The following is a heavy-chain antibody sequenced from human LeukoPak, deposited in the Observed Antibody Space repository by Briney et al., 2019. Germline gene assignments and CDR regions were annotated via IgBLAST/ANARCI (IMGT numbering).Heavy chain of an antibody. CDR2: ISGGGSTI. CDR1: GFTFSDYY. CDR3: AKIVGGYYLAYFDY. V-gene: IGHV3-11*01. J-gene: IGHJ4*02. D-gene: IGHD3-3*01. Sequence: GGSLRLSCAASGFTFSDYYMSWIRQAPGKGLEWVSYISGGGSTIYYADSVKGRFTISRDNAKNSLYLQMNSLRAEDTAVYYCAKIVGGYYLAYFDYWGQGTLVTVSS.